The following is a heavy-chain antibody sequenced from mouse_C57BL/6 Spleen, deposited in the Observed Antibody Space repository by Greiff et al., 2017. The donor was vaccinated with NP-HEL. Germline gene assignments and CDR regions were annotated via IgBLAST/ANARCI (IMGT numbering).Heavy chain of an antibody. J-gene: IGHJ2*01. CDR1: GYTFTDYN. CDR2: INPNNGGT. CDR3: ARDYYGSSYFDY. V-gene: IGHV1-22*01. Sequence: EVQLQQSGPELVKPGASVKMSCKASGYTFTDYNMHWVKQSHGKSLEWIGYINPNNGGTSYNQKFKGKATLTVNKSSSTAYMELRSLTSEDSAVYYVARDYYGSSYFDYWGQGTTLTVSS. D-gene: IGHD1-1*01.